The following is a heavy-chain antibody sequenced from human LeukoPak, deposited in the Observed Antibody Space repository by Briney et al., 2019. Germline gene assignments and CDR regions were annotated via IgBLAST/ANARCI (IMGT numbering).Heavy chain of an antibody. CDR3: AKGGEAAGRYYYYYMDV. V-gene: IGHV3-23*01. D-gene: IGHD6-13*01. CDR1: GFTFSSYA. Sequence: GGSLRLSCAASGFTFSSYAMGWVRQAPGKGLEWVSAIIGIGDTTFYADSVKGRFTISRDNSENTLYLQMNSLRAEDTAVYYCAKGGEAAGRYYYYYMDVWGKGTTVTVSS. J-gene: IGHJ6*03. CDR2: IIGIGDTT.